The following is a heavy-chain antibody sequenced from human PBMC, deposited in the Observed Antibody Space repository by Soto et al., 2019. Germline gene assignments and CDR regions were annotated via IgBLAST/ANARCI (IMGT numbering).Heavy chain of an antibody. D-gene: IGHD1-1*01. V-gene: IGHV3-13*01. CDR3: VRDTTGFGYFDS. Sequence: EVQLVESGGGLVQPGGSLRLSCAASGFTFSSYDMHWVRQASGKGLEWVSVIGTAGDTYYSGSVKGRFTISRDSLTTSLYLQMNSLRAGDTAVYYCVRDTTGFGYFDSWGQRTLVTVSS. CDR1: GFTFSSYD. J-gene: IGHJ4*02. CDR2: IGTAGDT.